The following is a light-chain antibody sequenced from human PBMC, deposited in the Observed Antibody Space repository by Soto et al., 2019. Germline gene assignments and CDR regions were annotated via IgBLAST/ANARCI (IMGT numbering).Light chain of an antibody. CDR1: QSVSSN. Sequence: EIVMTQSPATLSVSPGERATLSCRASQSVSSNLAWYQQKPGQAPRLLIYGATTRATGIPARFSGSGSGTEFTLTISSLQYEDFEVYYCQQYNNWSPWTFGRGTKVEIK. J-gene: IGKJ1*01. V-gene: IGKV3-15*01. CDR3: QQYNNWSPWT. CDR2: GAT.